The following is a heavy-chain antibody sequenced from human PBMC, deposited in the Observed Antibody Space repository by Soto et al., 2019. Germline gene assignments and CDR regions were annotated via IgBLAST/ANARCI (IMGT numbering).Heavy chain of an antibody. D-gene: IGHD6-13*01. CDR1: GGSISSSSYY. CDR3: ARQVPFSSSPLLYYFDY. CDR2: IYYSGST. J-gene: IGHJ4*02. Sequence: PSETLSLTCTVSGGSISSSSYYWGWIRQPPGKGLEWIGSIYYSGSTYYNPSLKSRVTISVDTSKNQFSLKLSSVTAADTAAYYCARQVPFSSSPLLYYFDYWGQGTLVTVSS. V-gene: IGHV4-39*01.